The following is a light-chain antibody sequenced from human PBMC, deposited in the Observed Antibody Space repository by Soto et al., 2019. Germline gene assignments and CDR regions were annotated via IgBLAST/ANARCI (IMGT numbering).Light chain of an antibody. CDR3: QQYYSYPLT. CDR2: AAS. V-gene: IGKV1-8*01. Sequence: AIRMTQSPSSLSASTGDRVTITCRASQGISSYLAWYQQKPGKAPKLLIYAASTLQSGVPSRFSGSGSGTDFTLTISCLQSEDFATYYCQQYYSYPLTFGGETKVDIK. J-gene: IGKJ4*01. CDR1: QGISSY.